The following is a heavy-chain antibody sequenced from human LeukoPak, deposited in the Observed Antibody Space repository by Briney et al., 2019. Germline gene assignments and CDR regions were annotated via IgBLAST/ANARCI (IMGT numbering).Heavy chain of an antibody. V-gene: IGHV1-2*02. D-gene: IGHD6-13*01. Sequence: GASVKVSCKASGYTFTGYYMHWVRQAPGQGLEWMGWINPNSGGTNYAQKFQGRVTMTRDTSISTAYMELSRLRSDDTAVYYCARASAGYSSSWYVGWRQGTLVTVSS. CDR2: INPNSGGT. CDR1: GYTFTGYY. J-gene: IGHJ4*02. CDR3: ARASAGYSSSWYVG.